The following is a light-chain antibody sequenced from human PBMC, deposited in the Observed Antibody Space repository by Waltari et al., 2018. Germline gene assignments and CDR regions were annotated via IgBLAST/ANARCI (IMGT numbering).Light chain of an antibody. CDR3: QQSFNAPWT. CDR2: RAS. V-gene: IGKV1-39*01. J-gene: IGKJ1*01. Sequence: EIQMTQSPSPLSASVGDIVTISCRASQSISGSLNWYQQKPGKAPHLLIYRASNLNTGVPSRFSGRGSGTDFTLTITSLQPEDFAVYFCQQSFNAPWTFGQGTKVEIK. CDR1: QSISGS.